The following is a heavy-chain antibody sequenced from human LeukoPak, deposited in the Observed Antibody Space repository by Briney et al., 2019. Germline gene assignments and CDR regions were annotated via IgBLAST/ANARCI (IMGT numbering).Heavy chain of an antibody. V-gene: IGHV4-38-2*01. Sequence: SETLSLTCAVSGYSISSKYYWGWIRQPPGKGLEWIGVIYHRGNTDYNPSLQSRVTISIDTSKNGFSLKVNSVTAADTAVYYCARSVIVPAIVADYYTYMDVWGRGISVTVSS. D-gene: IGHD2-2*01. CDR3: ARSVIVPAIVADYYTYMDV. CDR2: IYHRGNT. J-gene: IGHJ6*03. CDR1: GYSISSKYY.